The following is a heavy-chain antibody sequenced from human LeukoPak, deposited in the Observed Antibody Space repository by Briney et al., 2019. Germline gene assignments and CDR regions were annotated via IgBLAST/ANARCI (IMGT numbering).Heavy chain of an antibody. CDR3: ARGSGSYTPLDY. CDR1: GFTFDDYG. Sequence: GGSLRLSCAASGFTFDDYGMSWVRQAPGKGLEWVSGINWNGGSTGYADSVKGRFTISRDNAKNSLYLQMNSLGAEDTALYHCARGSGSYTPLDYWGQGTLVTVSS. D-gene: IGHD3-10*01. J-gene: IGHJ4*02. CDR2: INWNGGST. V-gene: IGHV3-20*01.